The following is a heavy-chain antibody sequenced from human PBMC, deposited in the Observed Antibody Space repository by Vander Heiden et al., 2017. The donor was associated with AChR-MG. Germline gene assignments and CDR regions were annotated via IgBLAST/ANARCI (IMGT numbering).Heavy chain of an antibody. CDR3: ARDRLTATTSFDY. CDR1: GFAFSRLA. J-gene: IGHJ4*02. Sequence: QVQLVESGGGVVQPGKSLRLSCITSGFAFSRLAVHWVRQAPGKGLEWVAVISDDGSSKYYADSVKGRCTISRDNSKKAVDLQMNSLRAEDSAVYYCARDRLTATTSFDYWGQGTLVTVSS. V-gene: IGHV3-30-3*01. CDR2: ISDDGSSK. D-gene: IGHD4-17*01.